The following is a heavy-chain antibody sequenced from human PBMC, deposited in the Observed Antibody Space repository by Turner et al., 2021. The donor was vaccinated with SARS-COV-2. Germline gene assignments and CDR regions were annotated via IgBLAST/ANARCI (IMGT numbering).Heavy chain of an antibody. CDR3: ARLHTSSWYFDY. J-gene: IGHJ4*02. CDR2: IKQDGSEK. Sequence: VQLVESGGGLVQPGGSLRLSGAASGFTFSSYWMSWVRPAPGKGLEWVANIKQDGSEKYYVDSVKGRFTISRDNAKNSLYLQMNSLRAEDTAVYYCARLHTSSWYFDYWGQGTLVTVSS. D-gene: IGHD6-13*01. CDR1: GFTFSSYW. V-gene: IGHV3-7*03.